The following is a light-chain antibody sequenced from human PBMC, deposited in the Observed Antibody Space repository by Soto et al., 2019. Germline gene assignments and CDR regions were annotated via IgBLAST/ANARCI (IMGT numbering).Light chain of an antibody. J-gene: IGKJ1*01. CDR1: QSISSY. Sequence: DIQMTQSPSSLSASVGDRVTITCRASQSISSYLNWYQQKPGKAPKLLIYAASSWQSGVPSRFSGSGSGTDFTLTISSLQPEDFATYDCQQSYSTPRTCGQGTKVEIK. V-gene: IGKV1-39*01. CDR3: QQSYSTPRT. CDR2: AAS.